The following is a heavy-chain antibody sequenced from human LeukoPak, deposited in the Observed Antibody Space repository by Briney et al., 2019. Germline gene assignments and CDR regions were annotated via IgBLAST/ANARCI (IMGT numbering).Heavy chain of an antibody. CDR1: GVTLNTNY. V-gene: IGHV3-66*02. J-gene: IGHJ4*02. CDR3: AKDRAYSSGWNRGFFDY. D-gene: IGHD6-19*01. Sequence: GGSLRLSCAASGVTLNTNYMNWVRQVPGKGLGRVSVIYAGGNTYYADSAKGRFTISRDNSKNALYLQMNSLRAEDTAVYYCAKDRAYSSGWNRGFFDYWGQGTLVTVSS. CDR2: IYAGGNT.